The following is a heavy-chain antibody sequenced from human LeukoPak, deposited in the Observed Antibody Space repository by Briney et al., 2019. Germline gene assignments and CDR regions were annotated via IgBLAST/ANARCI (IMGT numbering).Heavy chain of an antibody. V-gene: IGHV3-48*03. CDR2: ISSSGSTI. J-gene: IGHJ6*03. CDR3: ARVAWHYYYYMDV. CDR1: GFTFSSYE. Sequence: LPGGSLRLSCAASGFTFSSYEMNWVRQAPGKGLEWVSYISSSGSTIYYADSVKGRFTISRDNAKNSLYLQMNSLRAEDTAVYYCARVAWHYYYYMDVWGKGTTVTVSS.